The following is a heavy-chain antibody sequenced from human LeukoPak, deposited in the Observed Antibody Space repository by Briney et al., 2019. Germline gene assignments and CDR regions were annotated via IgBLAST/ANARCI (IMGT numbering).Heavy chain of an antibody. J-gene: IGHJ4*02. CDR1: GFTFSSYA. V-gene: IGHV3-23*01. CDR3: AKEHMAAAVYYFDC. CDR2: ITGSGDRT. D-gene: IGHD6-13*01. Sequence: GGSLRLSCAASGFTFSSYAMSWVRQAPGKGLEWVSSITGSGDRTFYADSVKGRFTISRDNSKNTLYLQMNSLRAEDTAVYYCAKEHMAAAVYYFDCWGQGTLVSVSS.